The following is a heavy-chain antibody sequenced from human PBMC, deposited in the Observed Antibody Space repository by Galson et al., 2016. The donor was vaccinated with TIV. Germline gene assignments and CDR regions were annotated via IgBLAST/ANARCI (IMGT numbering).Heavy chain of an antibody. Sequence: SLRLSCAASGSTFNNAWMNWVRQAPGKGLEWVGRIKTKTDGGTADYAAPVKGRFTVSRDDSKNTLYLQMNGLKSEDTAVYYCTTTWPTITTYYFNYWGQGAPVTVSS. CDR1: GSTFNNAW. D-gene: IGHD5-24*01. CDR2: IKTKTDGGTA. CDR3: TTTWPTITTYYFNY. V-gene: IGHV3-15*01. J-gene: IGHJ4*02.